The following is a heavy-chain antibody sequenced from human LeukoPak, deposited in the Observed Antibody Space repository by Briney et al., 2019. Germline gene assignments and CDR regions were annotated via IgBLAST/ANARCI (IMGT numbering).Heavy chain of an antibody. V-gene: IGHV3-21*01. J-gene: IGHJ4*02. CDR1: GFTFSSYS. CDR3: ARGFGGGYSYDDFDY. CDR2: ISSSSSYI. Sequence: GGSLRLSCAASGFTFSSYSMNWVRQAPGKGLEWVSSISSSSSYIYYADSVKGRFTISRENAKNSLYLQMNSLRAGDTAVYYCARGFGGGYSYDDFDYWGQGTLVTVSS. D-gene: IGHD5-18*01.